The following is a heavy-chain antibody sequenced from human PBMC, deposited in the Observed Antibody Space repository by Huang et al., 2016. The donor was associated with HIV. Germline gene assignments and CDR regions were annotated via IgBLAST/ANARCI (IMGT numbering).Heavy chain of an antibody. D-gene: IGHD2-21*02. CDR2: IYPAYSDT. CDR1: GYSFTNYW. Sequence: EVQLVQSEAEVKKPGESLKISCRGSGYSFTNYWIGWVRQRPGEGLELMGVIYPAYSDTRYSPSFQGQVTFSADKSTRTAYLQWSSLQASDTAIYYCARSEVLVTAVPFDHWGQGTLVTVSS. J-gene: IGHJ4*02. V-gene: IGHV5-51*03. CDR3: ARSEVLVTAVPFDH.